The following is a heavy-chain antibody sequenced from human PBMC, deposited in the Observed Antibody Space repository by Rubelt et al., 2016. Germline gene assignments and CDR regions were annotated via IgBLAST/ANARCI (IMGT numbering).Heavy chain of an antibody. J-gene: IGHJ4*02. Sequence: GLEWMGWMNPNSGNTVYGQKFQGRVTMTRNTSISTAYMELSSLRSEDTAVCYCAKGYCSGGSCYGWYYFDYWGQGTLVTVSS. CDR3: AKGYCSGGSCYGWYYFDY. CDR2: MNPNSGNT. D-gene: IGHD2-15*01. V-gene: IGHV1-8*01.